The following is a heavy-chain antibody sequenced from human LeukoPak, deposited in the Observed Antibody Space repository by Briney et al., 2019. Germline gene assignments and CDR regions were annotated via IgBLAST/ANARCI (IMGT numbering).Heavy chain of an antibody. CDR1: GFTFSSYE. J-gene: IGHJ4*02. D-gene: IGHD3-16*01. V-gene: IGHV3-48*03. Sequence: GGSLRLSCAASGFTFSSYEMNWVRQAPGKGLEWVSYISSSGTTIYYADSVQGRFTISRDNAKNSLYLQMNSLRAEDTAVYYCARDGTPRRIVWGSPPGVDYWGQGTLVTVSS. CDR2: ISSSGTTI. CDR3: ARDGTPRRIVWGSPPGVDY.